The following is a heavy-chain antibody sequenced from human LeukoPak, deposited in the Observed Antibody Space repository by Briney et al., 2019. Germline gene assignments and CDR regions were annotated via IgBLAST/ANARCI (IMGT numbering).Heavy chain of an antibody. J-gene: IGHJ4*02. CDR1: GGSMSRYY. V-gene: IGHV4-59*08. CDR3: ARIDRAVAGTIDY. CDR2: MYYSGST. Sequence: SETLSLTCTVSGGSMSRYYWSWIRQPPGKGLEWIGYMYYSGSTNYNPSLKSRVTMSVDTSKNQFSLKLSSVTAADTAVYYCARIDRAVAGTIDYWGQATSVTVSS. D-gene: IGHD6-19*01.